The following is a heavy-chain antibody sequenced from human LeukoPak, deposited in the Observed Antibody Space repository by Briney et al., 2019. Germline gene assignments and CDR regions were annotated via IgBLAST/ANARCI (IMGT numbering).Heavy chain of an antibody. CDR2: FDPEDGET. Sequence: ASVKVSCKVSGYTLTELSMHWVRQAPGKGLEWMGGFDPEDGETIYAQKFQGRVTMTEDTSTDTAYMELSSLRSEDTAVYYCARAKPLDAMVPHDAFDIWGQGTMVTVSS. V-gene: IGHV1-24*01. CDR1: GYTLTELS. J-gene: IGHJ3*02. D-gene: IGHD3-10*01. CDR3: ARAKPLDAMVPHDAFDI.